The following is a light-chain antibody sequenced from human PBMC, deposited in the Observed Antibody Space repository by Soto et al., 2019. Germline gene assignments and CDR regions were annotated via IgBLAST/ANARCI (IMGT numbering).Light chain of an antibody. J-gene: IGKJ4*01. Sequence: EIVMTQSPATLSVSPGERATLSCRASQSVNSNLAWYRQKPGQAPRLLISDASTRATGVPARFSGSASGTEFTLTISSLQSEDSGIYYCHQYNFWPPLTFGGGTKVEIK. V-gene: IGKV3-15*01. CDR3: HQYNFWPPLT. CDR1: QSVNSN. CDR2: DAS.